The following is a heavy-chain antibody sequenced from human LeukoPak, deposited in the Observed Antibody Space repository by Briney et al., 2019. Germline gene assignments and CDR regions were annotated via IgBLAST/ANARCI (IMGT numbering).Heavy chain of an antibody. D-gene: IGHD1-14*01. Sequence: GGSLRLSCAASGFTFSGHWMSWVRQAPGKGLEWVANINQGGSDKYYVDSVKGRFTISRDNANNLLYLQMKSLRGEDTAVYYCTRDRSRAEDDWGQGTLVTVSS. CDR2: INQGGSDK. CDR1: GFTFSGHW. J-gene: IGHJ4*02. V-gene: IGHV3-7*01. CDR3: TRDRSRAEDD.